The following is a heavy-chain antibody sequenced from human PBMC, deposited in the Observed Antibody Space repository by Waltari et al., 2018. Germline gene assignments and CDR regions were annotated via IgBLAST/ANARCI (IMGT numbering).Heavy chain of an antibody. V-gene: IGHV3-7*01. D-gene: IGHD3-10*01. CDR3: ASGGYYGSGSYQY. CDR2: IKQDGREK. CDR1: GFTFSSYW. Sequence: EVQLVESGGGLVQPGGSLRLSCAASGFTFSSYWMSWVSQAPGKGLEWVAKIKQDGREKYYVDSVKGRFTISRDNAKNSLYLQMNSLRAEDTAVYYCASGGYYGSGSYQYWGQGTLVTVSS. J-gene: IGHJ4*02.